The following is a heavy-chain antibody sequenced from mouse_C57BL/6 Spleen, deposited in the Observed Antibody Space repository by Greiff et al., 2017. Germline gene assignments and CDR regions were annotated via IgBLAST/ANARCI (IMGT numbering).Heavy chain of an antibody. D-gene: IGHD1-1*01. CDR3: ARCGSCYFDY. CDR1: GYAFSSYW. Sequence: VKLQQSGAELVKPGASVKISCKASGYAFSSYWMNWVKQRPGKGLEWIGQIYTGGGATNYNGKFKGKGTLTADKSSSAAYMQLISLTSEDSAVYFCARCGSCYFDYWGQGTTLTVSS. J-gene: IGHJ2*01. CDR2: IYTGGGAT. V-gene: IGHV1-80*01.